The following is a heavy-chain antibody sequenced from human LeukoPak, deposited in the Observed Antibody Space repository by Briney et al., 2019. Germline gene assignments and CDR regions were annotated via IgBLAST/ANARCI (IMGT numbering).Heavy chain of an antibody. J-gene: IGHJ4*02. V-gene: IGHV4-59*01. CDR3: ARAVGGRTGAFDY. Sequence: SETLSLTCTVSGGSISSYYWSWIRQPPGKGLEWIGYIYYSGSTNYNPSLKSRVTISVDTSKNQFSLKLSSVTAADTAVYYCARAVGGRTGAFDYWGQRTLVTVSS. CDR2: IYYSGST. D-gene: IGHD3/OR15-3a*01. CDR1: GGSISSYY.